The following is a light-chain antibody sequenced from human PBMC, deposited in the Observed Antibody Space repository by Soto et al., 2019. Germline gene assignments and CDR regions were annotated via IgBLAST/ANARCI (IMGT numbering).Light chain of an antibody. V-gene: IGLV1-47*02. CDR2: NNN. CDR3: ASWDDSLSGFYV. Sequence: QSVLTQPPSASGTPGQRVTLSCSGSSSNIGSNYVYWYQQLPGTAPKLLIYNNNQRPSGVPARFSGSKSGTSASLAISGLRSEDEADYYCASWDDSLSGFYVFGTGTKLTVL. CDR1: SSNIGSNY. J-gene: IGLJ1*01.